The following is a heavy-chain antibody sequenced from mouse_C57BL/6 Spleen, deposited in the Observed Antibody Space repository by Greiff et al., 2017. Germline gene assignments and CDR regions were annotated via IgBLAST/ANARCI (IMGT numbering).Heavy chain of an antibody. D-gene: IGHD1-1*01. J-gene: IGHJ2*01. Sequence: ESGPGLVKPSQSLSLTCSVTGYSITSGYYWNWIRQFPGNKLEWMGYISYDGSNNYNPSLKNRISITRDTSKNQFFLKLNSVTTEDTATYYGARERDYYGSSYFDYWGQGTTLTVSS. V-gene: IGHV3-6*01. CDR1: GYSITSGYY. CDR2: ISYDGSN. CDR3: ARERDYYGSSYFDY.